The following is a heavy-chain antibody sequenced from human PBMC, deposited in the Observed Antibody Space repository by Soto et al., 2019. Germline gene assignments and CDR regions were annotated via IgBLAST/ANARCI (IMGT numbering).Heavy chain of an antibody. CDR2: ISAYNGNT. CDR1: GYTFTSYG. CDR3: ARGRRGVVAATKYYYYMDV. D-gene: IGHD2-15*01. Sequence: QVQLVQSGAEVKKPGASVKVSCKASGYTFTSYGISWVRQAPGQGLEWMGWISAYNGNTNYAQKLQGRVTMTTDTSKSTAYMELRSLRSDDTAVYYCARGRRGVVAATKYYYYMDVWGKGTTVTVSS. J-gene: IGHJ6*03. V-gene: IGHV1-18*01.